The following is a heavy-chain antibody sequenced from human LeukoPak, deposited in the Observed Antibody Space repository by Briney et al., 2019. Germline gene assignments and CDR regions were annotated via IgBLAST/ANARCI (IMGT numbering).Heavy chain of an antibody. CDR1: GGSFSAFH. CDR3: ASRPFLYGFRTYFDN. CDR2: MRQSGTP. J-gene: IGHJ4*02. Sequence: PSETLSLTCAVYGGSFSAFHWNWIRQSPAKGLEWLGEMRQSGTPRYNPSLQSRVTISVDTSKNQFSLNVRSVTAADTAVYYCASRPFLYGFRTYFDNWAQGTLVTVSS. D-gene: IGHD3-10*01. V-gene: IGHV4-34*01.